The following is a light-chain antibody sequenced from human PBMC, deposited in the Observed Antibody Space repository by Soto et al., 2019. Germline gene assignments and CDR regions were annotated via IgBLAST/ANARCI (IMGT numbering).Light chain of an antibody. CDR2: DAS. CDR1: QDIINY. J-gene: IGKJ4*01. V-gene: IGKV1-33*01. CDR3: QQYENLR. Sequence: DIQMTQSPSSLSASVGDRVTITCQASQDIINYLNWYQQKPGKDPKFLIYDASNLEIGVPSRFSGSGSGTDFTVTISILRPEDIATYYCQQYENLRFGGGTK.